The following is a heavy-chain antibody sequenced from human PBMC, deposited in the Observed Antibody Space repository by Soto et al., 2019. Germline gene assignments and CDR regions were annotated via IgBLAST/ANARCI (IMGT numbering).Heavy chain of an antibody. D-gene: IGHD3-22*01. CDR3: ARDPYYYDSSGYYRGDYYYGMDV. CDR2: IIPIFGTA. CDR1: GGTFSSYS. Sequence: SSVKFECRGSGGTFSSYSISWVRQAPGQGLEWMGGIIPIFGTANYAQKFQGRVTITADESTSTAYMELSSLRSEDTAVYYCARDPYYYDSSGYYRGDYYYGMDVWGQGTTVTVSS. J-gene: IGHJ6*02. V-gene: IGHV1-69*13.